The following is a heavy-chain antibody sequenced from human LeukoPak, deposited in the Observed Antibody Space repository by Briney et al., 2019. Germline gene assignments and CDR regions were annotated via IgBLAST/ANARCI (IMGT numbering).Heavy chain of an antibody. CDR1: GFTFSSYW. D-gene: IGHD3-16*01. Sequence: GGSLRLSCAASGFTFSSYWMTWVRQAPGKGLEWVANIKHNGNEKNYVDSVEGRFTISRDNAKNSLSLQMNSLRAEDTAVYYCARELRTLDSWGQGTLVTVSS. CDR2: IKHNGNEK. J-gene: IGHJ4*02. CDR3: ARELRTLDS. V-gene: IGHV3-7*01.